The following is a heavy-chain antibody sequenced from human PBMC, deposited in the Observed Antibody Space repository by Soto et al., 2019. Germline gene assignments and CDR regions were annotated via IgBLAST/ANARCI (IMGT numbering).Heavy chain of an antibody. J-gene: IGHJ6*03. CDR3: ARDPLEYSSSAPFDDYMDV. V-gene: IGHV3-21*01. CDR1: GFTSSSYS. Sequence: PGGSLRLSCAASGFTSSSYSMNWVRQAPGKGLEWVSSISSSSSYIYYADSVKGRFTISRDNAKNSLYLQMNSLRAEDTAVYYCARDPLEYSSSAPFDDYMDVWGKGTTVTVSS. CDR2: ISSSSSYI. D-gene: IGHD6-6*01.